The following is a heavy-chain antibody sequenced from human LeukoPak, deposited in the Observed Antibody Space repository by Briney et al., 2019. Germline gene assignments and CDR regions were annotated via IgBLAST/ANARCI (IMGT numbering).Heavy chain of an antibody. CDR1: GFTFSSYA. CDR3: AKVPRPVYYFDY. V-gene: IGHV3-23*01. CDR2: ISGSGGST. J-gene: IGHJ4*02. Sequence: PGGSLRLSCAASGFTFSSYAMSWVRQAPGKGLEWVSAISGSGGSTYYADSVKGRFTICRDNSKNTLYLQMNSLRAEDTAVYYCAKVPRPVYYFDYWGQGTLVTVSS. D-gene: IGHD6-6*01.